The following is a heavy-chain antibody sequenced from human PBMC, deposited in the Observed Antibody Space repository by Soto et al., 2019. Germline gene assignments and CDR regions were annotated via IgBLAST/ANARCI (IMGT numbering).Heavy chain of an antibody. Sequence: SVKVSCKASGGTFSSYAISWVRQAPGQGLEWMGGIIPIFGTANYAKKFQGRVTITADESTSTAYMELSSLRSEDMAVYYCASSRDIVVVPAAARFDFWGQGTLVTVSS. CDR2: IIPIFGTA. V-gene: IGHV1-69*13. J-gene: IGHJ4*02. CDR3: ASSRDIVVVPAAARFDF. D-gene: IGHD2-2*01. CDR1: GGTFSSYA.